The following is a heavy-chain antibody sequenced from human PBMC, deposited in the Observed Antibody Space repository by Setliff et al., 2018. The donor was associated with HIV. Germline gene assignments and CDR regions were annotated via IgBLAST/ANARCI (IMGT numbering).Heavy chain of an antibody. J-gene: IGHJ4*02. CDR1: GYTFTTYG. CDR3: ARGESAAAGTGVCDY. D-gene: IGHD6-13*01. V-gene: IGHV1-18*01. Sequence: GASVKVSCKASGYTFTTYGISWVRQAPGQGLEWMGWISAYNGNTNYAQNLQGRVTMTTDTSTSTVYMELSSLRSEDTAMYYCARGESAAAGTGVCDYWGQGTLVTVSS. CDR2: ISAYNGNT.